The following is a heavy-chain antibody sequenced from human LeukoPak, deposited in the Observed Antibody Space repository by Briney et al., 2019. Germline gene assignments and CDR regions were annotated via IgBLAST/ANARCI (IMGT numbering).Heavy chain of an antibody. J-gene: IGHJ3*02. V-gene: IGHV3-7*03. CDR2: IKQDGSEK. D-gene: IGHD3-3*01. CDR1: GFTFSSYW. Sequence: GGSLRLSCAASGFTFSSYWMSWVRQAPGKGLEWVANIKQDGSEKYYVDSVKGRFTISRDNAKNSLYLQMSSLRAEDTAVYYCARGHDFWMAHAFDIWGQGTMVTVSS. CDR3: ARGHDFWMAHAFDI.